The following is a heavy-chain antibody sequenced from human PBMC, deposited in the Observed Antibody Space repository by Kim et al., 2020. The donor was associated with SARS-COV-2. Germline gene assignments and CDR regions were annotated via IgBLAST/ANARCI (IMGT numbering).Heavy chain of an antibody. Sequence: GGSLRLSCAASGFTFSSYAMSWVRQAPGKGLEWVSAISGSGGSTYYADSVKGRFTISRDNSKNTLYLQMNSLRAEDTAVYYCAKDDKYDSSGYYLRAGYYGMDVWGQGTTVTVSS. V-gene: IGHV3-23*01. CDR3: AKDDKYDSSGYYLRAGYYGMDV. CDR1: GFTFSSYA. CDR2: ISGSGGST. D-gene: IGHD3-22*01. J-gene: IGHJ6*02.